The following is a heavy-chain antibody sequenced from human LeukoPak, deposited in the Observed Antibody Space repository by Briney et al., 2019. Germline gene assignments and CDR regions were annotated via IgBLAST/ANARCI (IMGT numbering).Heavy chain of an antibody. CDR3: ARGGYSSSYSYNWFDP. Sequence: TGGSLRLSCAASGFTFSSYWMSWLRQAPGKGLEWVANIKQDGSEKYYVDSVKGRFTISRDNAKNSLYLQMNSLRAEDTAVYYCARGGYSSSYSYNWFDPWGQGTLVTVSS. CDR2: IKQDGSEK. J-gene: IGHJ5*02. D-gene: IGHD6-13*01. CDR1: GFTFSSYW. V-gene: IGHV3-7*01.